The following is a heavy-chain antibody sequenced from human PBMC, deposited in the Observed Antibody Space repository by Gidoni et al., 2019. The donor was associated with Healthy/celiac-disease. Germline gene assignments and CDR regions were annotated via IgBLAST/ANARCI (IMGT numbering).Heavy chain of an antibody. V-gene: IGHV1-18*04. J-gene: IGHJ6*02. Sequence: QVQLVQSGAEVKKPGASVKVSCKASGYTFTSYGISWVRQAPGQGLEWMGWSSAYNGNTNYAQKLQGRVTMTTDTSTSTAYMELRSLRSDDTAVYYCARVPYCSSTSCYVAYYYYYGMDVWGQGTTVTVSS. D-gene: IGHD2-2*01. CDR2: SSAYNGNT. CDR1: GYTFTSYG. CDR3: ARVPYCSSTSCYVAYYYYYGMDV.